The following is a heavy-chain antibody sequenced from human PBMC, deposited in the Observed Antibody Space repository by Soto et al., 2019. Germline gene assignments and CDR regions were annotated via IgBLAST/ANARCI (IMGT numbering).Heavy chain of an antibody. D-gene: IGHD5-12*01. V-gene: IGHV4-39*01. J-gene: IGHJ4*02. CDR3: ARRGNIVATI. CDR2: IYYSGST. Sequence: SETLSLTCTVSGGSISSSSYYWGWIRQPPGKGLEWIGSIYYSGSTYYNPSLKSRVTISVDTSKNQFSLKLSSVTAADTAVYYCARRGNIVATIWGQGTLVTVSS. CDR1: GGSISSSSYY.